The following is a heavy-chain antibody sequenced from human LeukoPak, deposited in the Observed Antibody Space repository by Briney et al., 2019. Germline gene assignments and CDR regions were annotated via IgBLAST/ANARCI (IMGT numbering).Heavy chain of an antibody. D-gene: IGHD3-22*01. CDR3: ARDRGGERSSGALDY. Sequence: GGSLRLSCAASGFTFSNYAMHWVRQAPGKGLEWVAVISYDGSIKYYADSVNGRFTISRDNSMATLYLQMNSLRAEDTAVYYCARDRGGERSSGALDYWGQGTLVTVSS. J-gene: IGHJ4*02. CDR2: ISYDGSIK. V-gene: IGHV3-30-3*01. CDR1: GFTFSNYA.